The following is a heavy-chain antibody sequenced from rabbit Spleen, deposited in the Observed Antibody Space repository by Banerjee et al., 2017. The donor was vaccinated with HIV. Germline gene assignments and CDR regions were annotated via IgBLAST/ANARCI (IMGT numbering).Heavy chain of an antibody. CDR3: ASGVITYWGAFKL. Sequence: QEQLVESRGGLVQPEGSLTLTCTASGFSFSGSYWVSWVRQAPGKGLEWIGYIYTGSSRRTDYATWVNGRFTISSNTNQNTVSLKMTSLTAADTATYFCASGVITYWGAFKLWGPGTLVTVS. CDR2: IYTGSSRRT. V-gene: IGHV1S45*01. D-gene: IGHD1-1*01. J-gene: IGHJ4*01. CDR1: GFSFSGSYW.